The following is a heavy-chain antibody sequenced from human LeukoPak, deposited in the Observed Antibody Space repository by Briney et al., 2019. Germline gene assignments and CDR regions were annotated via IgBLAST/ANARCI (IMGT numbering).Heavy chain of an antibody. CDR1: GFTFSSYA. CDR3: ARYYYGSGSYYYFDY. D-gene: IGHD3-10*01. V-gene: IGHV4-39*01. J-gene: IGHJ4*02. CDR2: IYYSGST. Sequence: GSLRLSCAASGFTFSSYAMTWVRQAPGKGLEWIGNIYYSGSTYYNPSLKSRVTISVDTSKNQSSLKLSSVTAADTAVYYCARYYYGSGSYYYFDYWGQGTLVTVSS.